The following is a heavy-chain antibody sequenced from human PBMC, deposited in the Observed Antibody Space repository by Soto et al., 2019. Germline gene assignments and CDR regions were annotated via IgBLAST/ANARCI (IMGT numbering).Heavy chain of an antibody. CDR1: GFTFSSYA. J-gene: IGHJ5*02. CDR3: AKEWDIGVVPAAPYSSSSEVVP. CDR2: ISGSGGST. Sequence: PGGSLRLSCAASGFTFSSYAMSWVRQAPGKGLEWVSAISGSGGSTYYADSVKGRFTISRDNSKNTLCLQMNNLRAEDTSVYYCAKEWDIGVVPAAPYSSSSEVVPWGPGTLVTVSS. D-gene: IGHD2-2*01. V-gene: IGHV3-23*01.